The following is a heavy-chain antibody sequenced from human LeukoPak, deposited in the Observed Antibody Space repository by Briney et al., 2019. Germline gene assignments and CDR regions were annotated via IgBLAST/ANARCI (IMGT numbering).Heavy chain of an antibody. D-gene: IGHD3-3*01. CDR1: GYTFTGYN. Sequence: ASVKVSCKASGYTFTGYNMHWVRQAPGQGLEWMGWINPNRGSTNYAQKFQGRVTITRDKSTSTAYMELSRLRSEDTAVYYYASVGGYDDFWRCYYGGQGPFDYWGQGTLVTVSS. J-gene: IGHJ4*02. CDR2: INPNRGST. CDR3: ASVGGYDDFWRCYYGGQGPFDY. V-gene: IGHV1-2*02.